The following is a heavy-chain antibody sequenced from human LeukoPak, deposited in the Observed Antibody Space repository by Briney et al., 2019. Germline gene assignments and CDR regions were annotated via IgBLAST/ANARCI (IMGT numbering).Heavy chain of an antibody. Sequence: GESLKISCKGSGYSFTSYWIGWVRQMPGKGLEWMGIIYPGDSDTRYSPSFQGQVTISADKSISTAYLQWSSLKASDTAMYYCARHVPYYYDSSGYYRYELRGYFDYWGQGTLVTVS. CDR3: ARHVPYYYDSSGYYRYELRGYFDY. D-gene: IGHD3-22*01. CDR2: IYPGDSDT. CDR1: GYSFTSYW. V-gene: IGHV5-51*01. J-gene: IGHJ4*02.